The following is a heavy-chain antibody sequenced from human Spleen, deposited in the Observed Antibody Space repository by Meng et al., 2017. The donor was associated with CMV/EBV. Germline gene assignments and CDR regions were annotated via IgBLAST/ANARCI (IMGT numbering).Heavy chain of an antibody. CDR1: GDTLSTYG. Sequence: SVKVSCKASGDTLSTYGISWVRQAPGQGLEWMGGINPMFGTTHAAQKFQGRVTMTTDESTNTAYMEMSSVRSEDTAVYYCARDLTVDINMANDYYGLDVGGQGTAVTVSS. V-gene: IGHV1-69*05. J-gene: IGHJ6*02. D-gene: IGHD5-12*01. CDR2: INPMFGTT. CDR3: ARDLTVDINMANDYYGLDV.